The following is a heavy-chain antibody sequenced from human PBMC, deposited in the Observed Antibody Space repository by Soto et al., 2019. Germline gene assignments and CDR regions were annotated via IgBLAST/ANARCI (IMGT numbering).Heavy chain of an antibody. CDR3: ARESIAAAGYYYYGMDV. J-gene: IGHJ6*02. CDR1: GYTFTSYY. D-gene: IGHD6-13*01. V-gene: IGHV1-46*01. Sequence: ASVKFSCKASGYTFTSYYMHWVRQAPGQGLEWMGIINPSGGSTSYAQKFQGRVTMTRDTSTSTVYVELSSLRSEDTAVYYCARESIAAAGYYYYGMDVWGQGTTVTVSS. CDR2: INPSGGST.